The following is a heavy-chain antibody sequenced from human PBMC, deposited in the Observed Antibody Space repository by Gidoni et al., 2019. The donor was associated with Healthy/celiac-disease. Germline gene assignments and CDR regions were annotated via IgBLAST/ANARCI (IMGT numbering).Heavy chain of an antibody. V-gene: IGHV5-10-1*01. CDR2: IDPSDSYT. D-gene: IGHD3-3*01. CDR3: ARLPLGDLPLDY. J-gene: IGHJ4*02. Sequence: ISWVRQMPGKGLEWMGRIDPSDSYTNYSPSFQGHVTISADKSISTAYLQWSSLKASDTAMYYCARLPLGDLPLDYWGQGTLVTVSS.